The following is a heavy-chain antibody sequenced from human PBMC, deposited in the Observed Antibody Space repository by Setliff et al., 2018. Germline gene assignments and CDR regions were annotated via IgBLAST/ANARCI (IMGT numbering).Heavy chain of an antibody. J-gene: IGHJ4*02. D-gene: IGHD5-18*01. CDR2: IFPGDSDT. V-gene: IGHV5-51*01. CDR1: GYSFTSYW. Sequence: GESLKISCKGSGYSFTSYWIGWVRQMPGKGLEWMGIIFPGDSDTRYSPSFQGQVTISADKSISTAYLQWRSLKASDTAMYYCARRNTAMVYGFDYWGQGTLVTV. CDR3: ARRNTAMVYGFDY.